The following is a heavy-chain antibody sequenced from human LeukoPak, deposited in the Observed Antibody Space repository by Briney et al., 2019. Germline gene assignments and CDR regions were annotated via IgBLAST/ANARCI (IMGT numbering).Heavy chain of an antibody. D-gene: IGHD3-22*01. CDR3: AKRGAVIRVILVGFHKEAYYFDS. J-gene: IGHJ4*02. CDR2: ISGSAGGT. V-gene: IGHV3-23*01. CDR1: GITLSNYG. Sequence: PGRSLRLSCAVSGITLSNYGMSWVRQAPGKGLEWVAGISGSAGGTNYADSVKGRFTISRDNSKNTLYLQMNRLRAEDTAVYFCAKRGAVIRVILVGFHKEAYYFDSWGQGALVTVSS.